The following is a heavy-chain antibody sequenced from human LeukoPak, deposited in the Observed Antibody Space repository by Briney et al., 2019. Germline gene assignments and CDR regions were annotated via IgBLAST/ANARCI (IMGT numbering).Heavy chain of an antibody. CDR3: ARGGRKDGYNGYWYFDL. CDR2: ISAYNGNT. V-gene: IGHV1-18*01. D-gene: IGHD5-24*01. J-gene: IGHJ2*01. CDR1: GYTFTSYG. Sequence: GASVKVSCKASGYTFTSYGISWVRQAPGQGLEWMGWISAYNGNTNYAQKLQGRVTMTTDTSTSTAYMELSSLRSEDTAVYYCARGGRKDGYNGYWYFDLWGRGTLVTVSS.